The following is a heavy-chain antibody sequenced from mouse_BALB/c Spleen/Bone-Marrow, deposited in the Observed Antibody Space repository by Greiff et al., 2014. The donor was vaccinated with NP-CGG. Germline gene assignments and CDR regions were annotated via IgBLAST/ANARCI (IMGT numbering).Heavy chain of an antibody. CDR3: ALYYYGSSGFAY. Sequence: VQLKESGAELVKPGASVKLSCTASGFNIKDTYMHWVKQRPEQGLEWIGRIDPANGNTKYDPKFQGKATITADTSSNTACLQLSSLTSEDTAVYYCALYYYGSSGFAYWGQGTLVTVSA. CDR1: GFNIKDTY. D-gene: IGHD1-1*01. V-gene: IGHV14-3*02. CDR2: IDPANGNT. J-gene: IGHJ3*01.